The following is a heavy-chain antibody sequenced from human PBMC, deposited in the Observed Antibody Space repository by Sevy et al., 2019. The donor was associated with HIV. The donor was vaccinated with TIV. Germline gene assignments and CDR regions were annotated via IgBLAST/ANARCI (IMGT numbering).Heavy chain of an antibody. CDR2: IIPIFGTA. J-gene: IGHJ6*02. D-gene: IGHD6-13*01. V-gene: IGHV1-69*13. CDR1: GGTFSSYA. CDR3: ARRLDSRGWSGNYYYYGMDV. Sequence: ASVKVSCKASGGTFSSYAISWVRQAPGQGLEWMGGIIPIFGTANYAQKFQGRVTITADESTSTAYMELSSLRFEDTAVYYCARRLDSRGWSGNYYYYGMDVWGQGTTVTVSS.